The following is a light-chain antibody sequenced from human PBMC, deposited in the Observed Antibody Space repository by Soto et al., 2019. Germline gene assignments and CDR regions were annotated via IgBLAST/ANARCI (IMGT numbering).Light chain of an antibody. Sequence: IQMTQSPSSLSAAVGDRVTITCRASQDVSSYLVWYQQKPGKAPELLIYAASTLQSGVPSRFSGSGSGTEFPLTINSLQPEDFATYYCQQLSYYPRTFGQGTKLEIK. CDR2: AAS. CDR3: QQLSYYPRT. J-gene: IGKJ2*01. CDR1: QDVSSY. V-gene: IGKV1-9*01.